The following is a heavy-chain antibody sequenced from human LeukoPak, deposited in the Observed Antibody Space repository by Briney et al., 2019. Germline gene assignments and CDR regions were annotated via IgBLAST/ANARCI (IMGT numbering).Heavy chain of an antibody. D-gene: IGHD3-9*01. V-gene: IGHV1-69*04. CDR1: GGTFSSYT. CDR2: IIPILGIA. Sequence: ASVKVSCKASGGTFSSYTISRVRQAPGQGLEWMGRIIPILGIANYAQKFQGRVTITADKSTSTAYMELSSLRSEDTAVYYCARDLFDTDANWFDPWGQGTLVTVST. CDR3: ARDLFDTDANWFDP. J-gene: IGHJ5*02.